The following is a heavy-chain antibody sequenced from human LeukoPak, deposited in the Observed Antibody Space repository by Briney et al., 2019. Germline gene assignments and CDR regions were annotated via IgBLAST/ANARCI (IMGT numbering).Heavy chain of an antibody. V-gene: IGHV3-11*01. CDR3: GRLPSYYGSSLYPDY. Sequence: GGSLRLSCAASGFTFSDYYMSWIRQAPGKGLEWVSYISSGGSTIYYADSVQGRFTISRDNAKNSLYLQINSLRAEDTAVYYCGRLPSYYGSSLYPDYWGQGTLVTVSS. D-gene: IGHD2-2*01. CDR2: ISSGGSTI. CDR1: GFTFSDYY. J-gene: IGHJ4*02.